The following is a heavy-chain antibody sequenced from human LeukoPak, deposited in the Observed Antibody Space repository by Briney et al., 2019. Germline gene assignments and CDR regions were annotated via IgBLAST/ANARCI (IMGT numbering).Heavy chain of an antibody. CDR1: GGSFSGYY. CDR2: INHSGST. Sequence: SETLSLTCAVYGGSFSGYYWSWIRQPPGKGLEWIGEINHSGSTNYNPSLTSRVTISVDTSKNQFSLKLSPVTAADTAVYYCARVKVGGLDYWGQGTLVTVSS. V-gene: IGHV4-34*01. CDR3: ARVKVGGLDY. J-gene: IGHJ4*02.